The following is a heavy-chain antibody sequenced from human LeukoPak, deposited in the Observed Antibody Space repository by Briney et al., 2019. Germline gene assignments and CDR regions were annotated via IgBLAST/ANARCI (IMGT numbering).Heavy chain of an antibody. V-gene: IGHV1-69*13. CDR3: ARETSSSWYSPYYYCYGMDV. CDR1: GGTFSSYA. CDR2: IIPIFGTA. D-gene: IGHD6-13*01. Sequence: ASVKVSCKASGGTFSSYAISWVRQAPGQGLEWMGGIIPIFGTANYAQKFQGRVTITADESTSTAYMELSSLRSEDTAVYYCARETSSSWYSPYYYCYGMDVWGQGTTVTVSS. J-gene: IGHJ6*02.